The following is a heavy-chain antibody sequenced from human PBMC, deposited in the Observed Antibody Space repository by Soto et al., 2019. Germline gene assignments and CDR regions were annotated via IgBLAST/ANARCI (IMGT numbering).Heavy chain of an antibody. D-gene: IGHD3-16*01. CDR1: GFTFDDYD. Sequence: EVQLVESGGGLVQPGRSLRLSCAASGFTFDDYDMHWVRQAPGQGLEWVSGISWNSGHIAYVDSVRGRFSISRDNTKNFQYLQMSSLRPEESALYDGLAGAGPRELWRFDIWGQGTMVAVSS. J-gene: IGHJ3*02. CDR2: ISWNSGHI. V-gene: IGHV3-9*01. CDR3: LAGAGPRELWRFDI.